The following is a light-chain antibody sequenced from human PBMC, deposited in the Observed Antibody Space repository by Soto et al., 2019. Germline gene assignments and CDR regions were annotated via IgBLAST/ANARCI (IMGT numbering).Light chain of an antibody. J-gene: IGKJ1*01. Sequence: EIVLTQSPATLSLSPGERATLSCRASHFVSSRNLAWYQQKPGQAPRLLIYDASNRATGIPARFSGSGSGTDFTLTISSLEPEDFAVYYCQQRSNWPPWTFGQGTKVDI. CDR3: QQRSNWPPWT. CDR1: HFVSSRN. V-gene: IGKV3-11*01. CDR2: DAS.